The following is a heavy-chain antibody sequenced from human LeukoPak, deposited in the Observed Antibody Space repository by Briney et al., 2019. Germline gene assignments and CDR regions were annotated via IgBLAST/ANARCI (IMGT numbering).Heavy chain of an antibody. J-gene: IGHJ4*02. CDR2: ISGSGGTI. CDR3: ARRCSSTSCLRY. D-gene: IGHD2-2*01. Sequence: GGSLRLSCTGSKFSIGDHQMSWIRQAPGKVLEWVSYISGSGGTIHYADSVKGRFTISRDNDKNSLYLQMNSLTAEDTAVYYCARRCSSTSCLRYWGQGTLVTVSS. CDR1: KFSIGDHQ. V-gene: IGHV3-11*04.